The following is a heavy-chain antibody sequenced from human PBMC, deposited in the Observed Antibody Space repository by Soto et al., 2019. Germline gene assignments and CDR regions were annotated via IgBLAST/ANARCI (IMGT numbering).Heavy chain of an antibody. CDR1: GFTFGSYA. Sequence: HPGGSLRLSCAASGFTFGSYAMSWVRQAPGKGLEWVSAISGSGGSTYYADSVKGRFTISRDNSKNTLYLQMNSLRAEDTAVYYCAKYRPGDYYDSSGYYPHFDYWGQGTLVTVSS. CDR2: ISGSGGST. V-gene: IGHV3-23*01. CDR3: AKYRPGDYYDSSGYYPHFDY. D-gene: IGHD3-22*01. J-gene: IGHJ4*02.